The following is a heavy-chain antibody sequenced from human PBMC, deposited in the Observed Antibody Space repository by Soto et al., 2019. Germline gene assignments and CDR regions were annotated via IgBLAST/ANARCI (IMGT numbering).Heavy chain of an antibody. CDR3: ARGYSSGWFDY. V-gene: IGHV3-30-3*01. CDR1: GFTFSSYA. J-gene: IGHJ4*02. D-gene: IGHD6-19*01. CDR2: ISYDGSNK. Sequence: QVQLVESGGGVVQPGRSLRLSCAASGFTFSSYAMHWVRQAPGKGLEWVAVISYDGSNKYYADSVKGRFTISRDNSKNPLYLQMNSLRAEDTAVYYCARGYSSGWFDYWGQGTLVTVSS.